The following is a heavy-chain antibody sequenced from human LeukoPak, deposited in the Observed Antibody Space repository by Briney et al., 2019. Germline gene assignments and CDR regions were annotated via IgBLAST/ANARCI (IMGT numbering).Heavy chain of an antibody. CDR3: ASQAYCGGDCYYAFHPRYFDY. J-gene: IGHJ4*02. D-gene: IGHD2-21*02. Sequence: GGSLRLSCAASGFTFSSYAIHWVRQAPGKGLEWVAVISYDGSNKYYADSVKGRFTISRDNSKNTLYLQMNSLRAEDTAVYYCASQAYCGGDCYYAFHPRYFDYWGQGTLVTVSS. CDR2: ISYDGSNK. V-gene: IGHV3-30-3*01. CDR1: GFTFSSYA.